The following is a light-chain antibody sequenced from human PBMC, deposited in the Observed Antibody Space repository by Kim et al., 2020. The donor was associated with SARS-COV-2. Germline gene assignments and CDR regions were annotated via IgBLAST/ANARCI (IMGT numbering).Light chain of an antibody. CDR3: LQDSTYPIT. V-gene: IGKV1-17*01. CDR2: AAS. J-gene: IGKJ4*01. CDR1: QGIRND. Sequence: ASVGDRVTITCRASQGIRNDLGWYQQKPGRAPNRLIYAASSLQSGVPSRFSGSGSGTEFTLTISSLQPEDVATYFCLQDSTYPITFGQGTKVEIK.